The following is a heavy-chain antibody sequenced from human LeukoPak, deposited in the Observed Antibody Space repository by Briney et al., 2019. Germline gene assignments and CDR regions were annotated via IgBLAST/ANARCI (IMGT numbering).Heavy chain of an antibody. Sequence: PGGSLRLSCAASGFTFSNHGMHWVRQAPGKGLEWVAVISYDGNSKYYGDSVKGRSTISRDNYKDTLYLQMNSLRVEDTALYYCAKGHATEARYSSGWYDDFDYWGQGTLVIVSS. CDR1: GFTFSNHG. CDR3: AKGHATEARYSSGWYDDFDY. V-gene: IGHV3-30*18. J-gene: IGHJ4*02. CDR2: ISYDGNSK. D-gene: IGHD6-19*01.